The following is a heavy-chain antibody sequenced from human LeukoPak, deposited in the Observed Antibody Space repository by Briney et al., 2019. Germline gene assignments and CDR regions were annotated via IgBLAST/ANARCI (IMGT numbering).Heavy chain of an antibody. CDR2: INQDGRGI. CDR3: ARDSYRSLDY. J-gene: IGHJ4*02. CDR1: GFTFSDVW. D-gene: IGHD4-11*01. V-gene: IGHV3-7*01. Sequence: GGSLKLSCAASGFTFSDVWMSWVRQAPGKGLGWVANINQDGRGIYYVDSVKGRFSISRDNTNNLLYLQMSSLRAEDTAMYFCARDSYRSLDYWGQGTLVTVSS.